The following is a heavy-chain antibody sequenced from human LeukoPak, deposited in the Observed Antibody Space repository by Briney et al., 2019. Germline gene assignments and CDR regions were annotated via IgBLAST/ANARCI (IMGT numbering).Heavy chain of an antibody. CDR2: ISSVTSYI. Sequence: KPGGSLRLSCAASGFTFSSNSMNWVRQAPGKGLEWVSSISSVTSYIDYADSVKGRSTISRDNAKNSLYLQMNSLRAEDTAVYYCARSYGDYGGDYWGQGTLVTVSS. CDR3: ARSYGDYGGDY. CDR1: GFTFSSNS. V-gene: IGHV3-21*01. J-gene: IGHJ4*02. D-gene: IGHD4-17*01.